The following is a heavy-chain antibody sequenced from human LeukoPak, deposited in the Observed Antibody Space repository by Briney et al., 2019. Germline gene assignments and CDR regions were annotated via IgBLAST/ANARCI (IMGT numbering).Heavy chain of an antibody. CDR3: ARTGRKWEHTGHFDY. J-gene: IGHJ4*02. CDR1: GYTFTSYA. V-gene: IGHV7-4-1*02. D-gene: IGHD1-26*01. Sequence: GASVKVSCKASGYTFTSYAMNWVRQAPGQGLEWMGWINTNTGNPTYAQGFTGRFVFSLDTSVSTAYLQISSLKAEDTAVYYCARTGRKWEHTGHFDYWGQGTLVTVSS. CDR2: INTNTGNP.